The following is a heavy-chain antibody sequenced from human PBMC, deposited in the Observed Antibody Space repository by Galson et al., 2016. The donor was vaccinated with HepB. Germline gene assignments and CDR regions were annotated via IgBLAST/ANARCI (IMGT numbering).Heavy chain of an antibody. D-gene: IGHD3-22*01. CDR2: IHHSGST. Sequence: SETLSLTCAVSGGSISSNNWWSWVRQPPGKGLEWIGEIHHSGSTNYNPSLKSRVTISVDKSKNHVSLKLTSVTAADTAVYYCARVWMRVVGPAFDIWGQGTMVTVSS. CDR1: GGSISSNNW. V-gene: IGHV4-4*02. J-gene: IGHJ3*02. CDR3: ARVWMRVVGPAFDI.